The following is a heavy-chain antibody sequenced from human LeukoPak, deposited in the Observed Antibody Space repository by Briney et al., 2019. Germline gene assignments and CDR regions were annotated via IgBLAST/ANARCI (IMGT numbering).Heavy chain of an antibody. CDR3: ARGSGYSGRNDY. D-gene: IGHD5-12*01. J-gene: IGHJ4*02. V-gene: IGHV1-69*05. CDR2: IIPIFGTA. Sequence: SVKVSCKASGGTFSSYAISWVRQAPGQGLEWMGGIIPIFGTANYAQKFQGRVTVTTDESTSTAYMELSSLRSEDTAVYYCARGSGYSGRNDYWGQGTLVTVSS. CDR1: GGTFSSYA.